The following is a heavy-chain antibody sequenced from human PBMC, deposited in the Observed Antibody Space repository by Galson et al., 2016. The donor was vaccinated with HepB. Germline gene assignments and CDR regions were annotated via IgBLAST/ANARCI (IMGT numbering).Heavy chain of an antibody. CDR1: GFSFSSYA. CDR3: ATLQLGNIMDYFDS. V-gene: IGHV3-23*01. D-gene: IGHD7-27*01. Sequence: SLRLSCAASGFSFSSYAMKYAMSWVRQAPGKGLEWVSVISGSGSSTYYADSVKGRFTISRDDSKNTLYLQMDSLRAEDTGIYYCATLQLGNIMDYFDSWGQGTLVTVSS. CDR2: ISGSGSST. J-gene: IGHJ4*02.